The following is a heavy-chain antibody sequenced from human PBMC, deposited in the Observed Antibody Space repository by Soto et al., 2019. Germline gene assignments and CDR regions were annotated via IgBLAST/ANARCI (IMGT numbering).Heavy chain of an antibody. Sequence: SETLSLTCTVSGGSISSGGYYWSWIRQHPGKGLEWIGYIYYSGSTYYNPSLKSRVTISVDTSKNQFSLKLSSVTAADTAVYYCARGIRIAAAGTKNWFDPWGQGTLVTVSS. CDR3: ARGIRIAAAGTKNWFDP. D-gene: IGHD6-13*01. J-gene: IGHJ5*02. CDR1: GGSISSGGYY. V-gene: IGHV4-31*03. CDR2: IYYSGST.